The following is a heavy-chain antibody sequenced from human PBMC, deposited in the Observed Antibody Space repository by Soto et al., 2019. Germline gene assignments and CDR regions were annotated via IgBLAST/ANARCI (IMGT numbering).Heavy chain of an antibody. CDR3: ARAGPRPYYYYGMDV. CDR2: ISGYNGKT. V-gene: IGHV1-18*01. CDR1: GYTFSMSG. Sequence: QVQLVQSGAEVKKPGASVKVSCKSSGYTFSMSGISWVRQAPGQGLEWMGWISGYNGKTNYEQKFQDRVTXTXXXSXNMAYMELRSLRSDDTAVYYCARAGPRPYYYYGMDVWGQGTTVTVSS. J-gene: IGHJ6*02.